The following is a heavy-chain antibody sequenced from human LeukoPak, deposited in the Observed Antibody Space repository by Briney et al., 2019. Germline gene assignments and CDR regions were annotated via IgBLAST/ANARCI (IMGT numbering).Heavy chain of an antibody. Sequence: GGSLRLSCAASGFTFSDYSMNWVRQAPGKGLEWVSSISSSSSYIYYADSVKGRFTISRDNAKNSLYLQMNSLRAEDTAVYYCARDTVTNDYGGNIDWGQGTLVTVSS. D-gene: IGHD4-23*01. CDR3: ARDTVTNDYGGNID. CDR1: GFTFSDYS. V-gene: IGHV3-21*01. CDR2: ISSSSSYI. J-gene: IGHJ4*02.